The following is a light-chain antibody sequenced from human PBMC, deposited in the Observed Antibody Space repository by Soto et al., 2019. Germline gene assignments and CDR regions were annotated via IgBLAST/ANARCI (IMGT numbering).Light chain of an antibody. V-gene: IGKV3-20*01. CDR1: QSVSSRN. Sequence: EIVLTQSPGTVSLSPGERATLSCRASQSVSSRNLAWYRQKPGQAPSLLICGASNRATGIPDRFSGSGSGTDFTLTSSRLEPEDCAVYYCLRYGDSPPAYTCGQGTKLEIK. CDR3: LRYGDSPPAYT. CDR2: GAS. J-gene: IGKJ2*01.